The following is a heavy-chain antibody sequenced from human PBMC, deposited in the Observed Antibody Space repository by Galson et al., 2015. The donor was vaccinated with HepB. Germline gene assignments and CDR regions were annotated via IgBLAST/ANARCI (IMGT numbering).Heavy chain of an antibody. CDR1: GFTFSSYA. J-gene: IGHJ4*02. V-gene: IGHV3-23*01. CDR3: ARWRGAQSEFDH. Sequence: SLRLSCAASGFTFSSYAVSWVRQAPGKGLEWVSHLNSGGKTEDAESVKGRFTISRDSSKRTLYLQMNSLRVEDTAIYYCARWRGAQSEFDHWGQGTLVTVSS. D-gene: IGHD3-3*01. CDR2: LNSGGKT.